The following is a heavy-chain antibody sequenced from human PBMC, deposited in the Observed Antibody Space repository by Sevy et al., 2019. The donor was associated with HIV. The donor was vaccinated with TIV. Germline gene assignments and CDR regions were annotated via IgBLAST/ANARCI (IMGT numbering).Heavy chain of an antibody. Sequence: GGSLRLSCAASGFTFSSYSMNWVRQAPGKGLEWVSYISSSSSTIYYADSVKGRFTISRDNAKNSLYLQMNSLRAEDTAVYYCARELANTDSSSWPYYYYYYYGMDVWGQGTTVTVSS. CDR2: ISSSSSTI. V-gene: IGHV3-48*01. CDR1: GFTFSSYS. D-gene: IGHD6-13*01. CDR3: ARELANTDSSSWPYYYYYYYGMDV. J-gene: IGHJ6*02.